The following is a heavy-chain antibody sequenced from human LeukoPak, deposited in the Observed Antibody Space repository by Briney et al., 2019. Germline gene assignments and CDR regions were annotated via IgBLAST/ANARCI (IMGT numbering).Heavy chain of an antibody. CDR1: GFTFSSYA. V-gene: IGHV3-23*01. D-gene: IGHD6-13*01. CDR2: ISGNGGST. CDR3: AKLWYSTPIDY. Sequence: GGSLRLSCAASGFTFSSYAMSWVRQAPGKGLEWVSLISGNGGSTYDADSVKGRFTISRDNSKNTLYLQMNSLRAEDTALYYCAKLWYSTPIDYWGPGTLVTVSS. J-gene: IGHJ4*02.